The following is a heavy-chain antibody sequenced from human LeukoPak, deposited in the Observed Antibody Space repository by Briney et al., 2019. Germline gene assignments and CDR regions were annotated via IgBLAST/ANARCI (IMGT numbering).Heavy chain of an antibody. CDR1: GFTFSSYW. CDR2: IKQDGSEK. J-gene: IGHJ4*02. Sequence: PGGSLRLSCAASGFTFSSYWMSWVRQAPGKGLEWVANIKQDGSEKYYVDSVKGRFTISRDNAKNSLYLQMNSLRAEDTAVYYCARTGPAAAAPYYFDYWGQGTLVTVSS. CDR3: ARTGPAAAAPYYFDY. V-gene: IGHV3-7*01. D-gene: IGHD6-13*01.